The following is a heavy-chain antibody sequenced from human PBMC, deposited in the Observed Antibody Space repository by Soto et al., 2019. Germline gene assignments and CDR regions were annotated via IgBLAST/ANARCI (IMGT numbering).Heavy chain of an antibody. CDR3: AKSYPGIGLLLPTFGY. D-gene: IGHD3-22*01. J-gene: IGHJ4*02. CDR2: ISGSSGST. V-gene: IGHV3-23*01. CDR1: GFTFSIYS. Sequence: EVQLLESGGGLVQPGGSLTLSCAASGFTFSIYSLSWVPQAPGKGLVWVSAISGSSGSTYYADSVKGRFTISRVNSKNTRYLQMHSLRAEDRAVYYCAKSYPGIGLLLPTFGYLCQGTMVTVSS.